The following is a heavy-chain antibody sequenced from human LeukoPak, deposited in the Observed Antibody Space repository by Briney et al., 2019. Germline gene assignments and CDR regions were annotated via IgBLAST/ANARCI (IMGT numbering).Heavy chain of an antibody. D-gene: IGHD2-2*02. CDR1: GGSISSGGYY. J-gene: IGHJ5*02. CDR2: IYYSGST. CDR3: ARVSVVPAAIGWFDP. Sequence: SQTLSLTCTVSGGSISSGGYYWSWIRQHPGKGLEWIGYIYYSGSTYYNPSLKSRVTISVDTSKNQFSLKLSSATAADTAVYYCARVSVVPAAIGWFDPWGQGTLVTVSS. V-gene: IGHV4-31*03.